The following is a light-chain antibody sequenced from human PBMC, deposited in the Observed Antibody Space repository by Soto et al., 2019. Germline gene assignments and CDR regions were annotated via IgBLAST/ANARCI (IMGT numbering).Light chain of an antibody. V-gene: IGKV1-5*01. CDR3: QQSYSTPWT. J-gene: IGKJ1*01. CDR2: AAS. CDR1: QSISSW. Sequence: DIQMTQSPSTLSASVGDRVTITCRASQSISSWLAWYQQKPGKAPKLLIYAASTLQSGVPSRFSGSGSGTDFTLTISCLQSEDFATYYCQQSYSTPWTFGQGTKVDIK.